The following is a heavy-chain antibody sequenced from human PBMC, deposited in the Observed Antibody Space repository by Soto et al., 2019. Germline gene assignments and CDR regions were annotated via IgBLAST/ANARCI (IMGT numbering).Heavy chain of an antibody. J-gene: IGHJ4*02. Sequence: QVQLQESGPGLVKPSETLSLTCTVSGGSISSYYWSWIRQPPGKGLEWIGYIYYSGSTNYNPSLKSRVTISVDTSKNQFSLKLSSVTAADTAVYYCAREYCTNGVCYTGFDYWGQGTLVTVSS. CDR1: GGSISSYY. V-gene: IGHV4-59*01. CDR2: IYYSGST. D-gene: IGHD2-8*01. CDR3: AREYCTNGVCYTGFDY.